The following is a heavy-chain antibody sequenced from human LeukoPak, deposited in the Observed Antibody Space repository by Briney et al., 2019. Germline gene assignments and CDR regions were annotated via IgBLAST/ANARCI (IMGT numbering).Heavy chain of an antibody. J-gene: IGHJ4*02. CDR3: AKGGEVVWFGEPIDY. CDR2: ISGSGGST. D-gene: IGHD3-10*01. Sequence: PGGSLRLSCAASGFTLDRHWMSWVRQAPGKGLEWVSAISGSGGSTYYADSVKGRFTISRDNSKNTLYLQMNSLRAEDTAVYYCAKGGEVVWFGEPIDYWGQGTLVTVSS. V-gene: IGHV3-23*01. CDR1: GFTLDRHW.